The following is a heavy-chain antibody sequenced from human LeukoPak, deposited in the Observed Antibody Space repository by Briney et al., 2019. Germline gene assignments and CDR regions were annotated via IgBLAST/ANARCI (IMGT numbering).Heavy chain of an antibody. CDR2: INPSGGST. V-gene: IGHV1-46*01. CDR1: GYTFTSYY. D-gene: IGHD3-3*01. Sequence: GASVKVSCKASGYTFTSYYMHWVRQAPGQGLEWMGIINPSGGSTSYAQKFQGWVTMTRDTSISTAYMELSRLRSDDTAVYYCARTLAYESPYGMDVWGQGTTVTVSS. CDR3: ARTLAYESPYGMDV. J-gene: IGHJ6*02.